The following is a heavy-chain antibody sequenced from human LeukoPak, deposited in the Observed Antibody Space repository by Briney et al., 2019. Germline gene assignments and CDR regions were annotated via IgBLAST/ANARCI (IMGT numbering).Heavy chain of an antibody. CDR3: ACRDGYNWAY. CDR2: FDPEYGET. D-gene: IGHD5-24*01. CDR1: GYTLTELS. V-gene: IGHV1-24*01. J-gene: IGHJ4*02. Sequence: ASVKVSCKVSGYTLTELSMHWVRQAPGKGLEGMGGFDPEYGETIYAQKFQGRVTMTEDTSTDTAYMELSSLRSEDTAVYYCACRDGYNWAYWGQGPVVTVPS.